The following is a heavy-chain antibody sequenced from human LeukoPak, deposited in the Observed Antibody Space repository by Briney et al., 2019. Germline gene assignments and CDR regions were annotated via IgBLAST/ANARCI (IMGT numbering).Heavy chain of an antibody. V-gene: IGHV3-74*01. D-gene: IGHD5-18*01. CDR2: INSDGINT. Sequence: GGSLRLSCAASGFTFSNYWMHWVRQAPGKGLVWVSRINSDGINTSYADSVKGRFTISRDNSKNTLYLQMNSLRAEDTAVYYCAKRGAYSPPYWGQGTLVTVSS. CDR1: GFTFSNYW. J-gene: IGHJ4*02. CDR3: AKRGAYSPPY.